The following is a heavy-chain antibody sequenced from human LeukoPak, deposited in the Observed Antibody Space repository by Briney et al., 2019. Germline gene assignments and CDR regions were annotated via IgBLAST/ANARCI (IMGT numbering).Heavy chain of an antibody. CDR1: GFTFSSYW. D-gene: IGHD6-19*01. CDR2: IKQDGSEK. Sequence: GSLRLSCTASGFTFSSYWMNWVRQAPGKGLEWVANIKQDGSEKYYVDSVKGRFTISRDNAKKSLYLQMNSLRAEDTAMYYCARGGRRYSSGWYDSWGQGTLVTVSS. V-gene: IGHV3-7*05. CDR3: ARGGRRYSSGWYDS. J-gene: IGHJ5*01.